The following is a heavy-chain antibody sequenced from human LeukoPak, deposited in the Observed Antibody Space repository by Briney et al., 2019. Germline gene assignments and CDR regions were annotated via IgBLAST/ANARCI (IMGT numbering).Heavy chain of an antibody. CDR1: GYTFTRYG. J-gene: IGHJ4*02. CDR3: ARVWGRGYSSPGDY. V-gene: IGHV1-18*01. CDR2: TSAYNGNT. D-gene: IGHD5-18*01. Sequence: ASVKVSCKASGYTFTRYGISWVRQAPGEGLEWRGWTSAYNGNTNYAQKLQGRVTMTTDTSTNTAVMELRSLRSDDTAVYYCARVWGRGYSSPGDYWGQGTLVTVSS.